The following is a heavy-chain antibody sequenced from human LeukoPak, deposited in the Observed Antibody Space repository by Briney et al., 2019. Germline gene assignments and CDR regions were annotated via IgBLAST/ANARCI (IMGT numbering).Heavy chain of an antibody. V-gene: IGHV4-34*01. CDR2: INHSGST. CDR3: ARADFWSAYKYYYYMDV. D-gene: IGHD3-3*01. J-gene: IGHJ6*03. CDR1: GGSFSGYY. Sequence: SETLSLTCAVYGGSFSGYYWSWIRQPPGKGLEWIGEINHSGSTYYNPSLKSRVTISVDTSKNQFSLKLSSVTAADTAVYYCARADFWSAYKYYYYMDVWGKGTTVTVSS.